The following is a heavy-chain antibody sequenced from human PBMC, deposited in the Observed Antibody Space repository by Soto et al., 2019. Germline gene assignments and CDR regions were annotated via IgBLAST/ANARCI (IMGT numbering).Heavy chain of an antibody. CDR3: ASGVNYYDSSGYWVAFDI. Sequence: QVQLQQSGPGLVKPSQTLSLTCAISGDSVSSNSAAWNWIRQSPSRGLEWLGRTYYRSKWYNDYAVSVKSRITINPDTSKNQFSLQLNSVTPEDTAVYYCASGVNYYDSSGYWVAFDIWGQGTMVTVSS. D-gene: IGHD3-22*01. CDR2: TYYRSKWYN. J-gene: IGHJ3*02. V-gene: IGHV6-1*01. CDR1: GDSVSSNSAA.